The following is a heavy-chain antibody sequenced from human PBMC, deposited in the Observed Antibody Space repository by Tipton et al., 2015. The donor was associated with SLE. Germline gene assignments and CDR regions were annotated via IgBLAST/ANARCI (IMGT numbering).Heavy chain of an antibody. V-gene: IGHV4-39*07. Sequence: LRLSCTVSDGSIRSTNYYWGWIRQPPGKGLEWIGSIFYTGSTYYNPSLKSRVSFSIDTSKHQFSLKLNSVTAADTAVYYCAIGEQQSDYYYYYHMDVWGKGTTVTVSS. D-gene: IGHD6-13*01. CDR3: AIGEQQSDYYYYYHMDV. J-gene: IGHJ6*03. CDR1: DGSIRSTNYY. CDR2: IFYTGST.